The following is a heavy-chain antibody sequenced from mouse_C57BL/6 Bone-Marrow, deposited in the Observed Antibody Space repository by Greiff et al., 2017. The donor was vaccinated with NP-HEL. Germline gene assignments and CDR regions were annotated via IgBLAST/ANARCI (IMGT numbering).Heavy chain of an antibody. CDR2: IWRGGST. V-gene: IGHV2-5*01. J-gene: IGHJ1*03. D-gene: IGHD1-1*01. CDR1: GFSLTSYG. Sequence: VKLQESGPGLVQPSQSLSITCTVSGFSLTSYGVHWVRQSPGKGLEWLGVIWRGGSTDYNAAFMSRLSITKDNSKSQVFFKMNSLQADDTAIYYCAKKGYGSSYRYFDVWGTGTTVTVSS. CDR3: AKKGYGSSYRYFDV.